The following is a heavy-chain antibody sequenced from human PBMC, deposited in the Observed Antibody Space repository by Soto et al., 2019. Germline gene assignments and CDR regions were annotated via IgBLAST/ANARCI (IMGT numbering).Heavy chain of an antibody. V-gene: IGHV3-30-3*01. CDR3: ATPPSF. CDR1: GFTFSSYA. CDR2: ISYDGSNK. J-gene: IGHJ3*01. Sequence: GGSLRLSCAASGFTFSSYAMHWVRQAPGKGLEWVAVISYDGSNKYYADSVKGRFTISRDNSKNTLYLQMNSLRAEDTAVYYCATPPSFWGQGTMVTVSS.